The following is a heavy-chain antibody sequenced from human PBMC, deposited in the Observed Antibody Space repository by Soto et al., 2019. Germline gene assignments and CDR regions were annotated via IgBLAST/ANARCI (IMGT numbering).Heavy chain of an antibody. V-gene: IGHV4-34*01. CDR3: ARIGYCSGGSCYSYYYYGMDV. J-gene: IGHJ6*02. CDR2: INHSGST. Sequence: PSETLSLTCAVYGGSFSCYYWSWIRQPPGKGLEWIGEINHSGSTNYNPSLKSRVTISVDTSKNQFSLKLSSVTAADTAVYYCARIGYCSGGSCYSYYYYGMDVWGQGTTVTVSS. D-gene: IGHD2-15*01. CDR1: GGSFSCYY.